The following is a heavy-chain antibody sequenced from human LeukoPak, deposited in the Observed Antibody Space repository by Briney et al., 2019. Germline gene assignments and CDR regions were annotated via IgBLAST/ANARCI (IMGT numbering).Heavy chain of an antibody. D-gene: IGHD3-10*01. CDR2: IWYDGINK. CDR1: GFTFSSYG. Sequence: GGSLRLSCAASGFTFSSYGMHWVRQAPGKGLEWVAVIWYDGINKYYADSVKGRFTISRDSSKNTLYLQMNSLRAGDTAVYYCAKTGGSVYYFDYWGQGTLVTVSS. CDR3: AKTGGSVYYFDY. V-gene: IGHV3-33*06. J-gene: IGHJ4*02.